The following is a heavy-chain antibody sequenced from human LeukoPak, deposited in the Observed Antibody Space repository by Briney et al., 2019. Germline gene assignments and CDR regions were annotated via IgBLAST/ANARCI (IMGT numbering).Heavy chain of an antibody. V-gene: IGHV4-59*08. D-gene: IGHD2-2*01. CDR3: ARLAPEPDWYFDL. Sequence: SETLSLTCTVSGGSISSYYWSWIRQPPGKGLEWIGYIYYSGSTNYNPSLKSRVTISVDTSKNQFSLKLSSVTAADTAVYHCARLAPEPDWYFDLWGRGTLVTVSS. J-gene: IGHJ2*01. CDR2: IYYSGST. CDR1: GGSISSYY.